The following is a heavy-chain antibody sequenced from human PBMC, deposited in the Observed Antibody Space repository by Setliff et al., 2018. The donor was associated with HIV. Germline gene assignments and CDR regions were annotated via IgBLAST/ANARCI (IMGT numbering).Heavy chain of an antibody. CDR1: GYTFTSYY. V-gene: IGHV1-46*01. Sequence: ASVKVSCKASGYTFTSYYMHWVRQAPGQGLEWMGLIHPSTGNAYYTQKFQGRVTWTRDTSTSTVYMELSSLRSEDTAVYYCARDSSTGWFSADYWGQGTLVTVSS. D-gene: IGHD6-19*01. CDR3: ARDSSTGWFSADY. J-gene: IGHJ4*02. CDR2: IHPSTGNA.